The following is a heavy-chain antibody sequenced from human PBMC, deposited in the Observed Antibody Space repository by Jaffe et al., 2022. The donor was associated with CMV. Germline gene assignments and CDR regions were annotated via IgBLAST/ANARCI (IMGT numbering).Heavy chain of an antibody. CDR3: AKDYSTWAEWVEY. V-gene: IGHV3-23*01. Sequence: EVQLLESGGGLVQPGGSLTLSCAASGFTFNTYAMNWVRQAPGKGLEWVSGISATGGSIYYADSVKGRFTISRDNSKNTVFLQMDSLRAEDTALYYCAKDYSTWAEWVEYWGQGTLVTVSS. CDR2: ISATGGSI. J-gene: IGHJ4*02. CDR1: GFTFNTYA. D-gene: IGHD3-3*01.